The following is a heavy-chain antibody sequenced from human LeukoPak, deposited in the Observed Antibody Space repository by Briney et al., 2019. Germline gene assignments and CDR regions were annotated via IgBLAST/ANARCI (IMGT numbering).Heavy chain of an antibody. CDR1: GGSISSSSYY. V-gene: IGHV4-39*01. CDR3: ARHASYDSFDY. CDR2: IYYSGSA. D-gene: IGHD1-26*01. Sequence: SGTLPLTCTVSGGSISSSSYYWGWFRQPPGKGLGWIGSIYYSGSAYYNPSLKSRLTISIDTSNNQFSLKLSSVTAADTAVYYCARHASYDSFDYWGQGALVNVSS. J-gene: IGHJ4*02.